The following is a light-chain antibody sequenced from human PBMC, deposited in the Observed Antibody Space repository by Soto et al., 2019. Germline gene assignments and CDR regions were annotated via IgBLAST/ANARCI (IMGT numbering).Light chain of an antibody. CDR1: QSVSSSY. Sequence: ENVLTQSPGTLSLSPGERATLSCRASQSVSSSYLAWYQQKPGQAPRLLIYAASSRATGIPDRFSGSGSGTDFTLNISRLEPEDFEVYYCQQYGNSPWTFGQGTKVEIK. CDR3: QQYGNSPWT. V-gene: IGKV3-20*01. CDR2: AAS. J-gene: IGKJ1*01.